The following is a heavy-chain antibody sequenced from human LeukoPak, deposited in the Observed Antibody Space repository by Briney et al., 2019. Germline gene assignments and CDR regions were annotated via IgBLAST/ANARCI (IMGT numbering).Heavy chain of an antibody. CDR1: GYTLTELS. J-gene: IGHJ4*02. CDR3: ATGGRYYYDSSGYYPPDY. Sequence: ASVKVSCKVSGYTLTELSMHWVRQAPGKGLEWMGGFDPEDGETIYAQKFQGRVTMTEDTSTDTAYMELSSLRSEDTAVYYCATGGRYYYDSSGYYPPDYWGQGTLATVSS. CDR2: FDPEDGET. D-gene: IGHD3-22*01. V-gene: IGHV1-24*01.